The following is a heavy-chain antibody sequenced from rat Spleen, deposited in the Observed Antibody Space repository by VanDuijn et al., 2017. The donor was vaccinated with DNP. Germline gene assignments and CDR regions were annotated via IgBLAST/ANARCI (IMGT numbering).Heavy chain of an antibody. CDR3: ARSGYPAITEGYFDY. J-gene: IGHJ2*01. Sequence: EVQLVETGGGLVQPGRSLKLSCITSGFTFSNYWMYWIRQAPTKGLEWVAAISGGGDITYYRDSVKGRFTISRDNAKSTLFLHMDSLRSEETATYYCARSGYPAITEGYFDYWGQGVMVTVSS. CDR2: ISGGGDIT. D-gene: IGHD1-4*01. CDR1: GFTFSNYW. V-gene: IGHV5S11*01.